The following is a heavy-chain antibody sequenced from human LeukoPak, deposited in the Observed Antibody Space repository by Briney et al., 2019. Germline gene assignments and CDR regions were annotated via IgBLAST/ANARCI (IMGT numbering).Heavy chain of an antibody. J-gene: IGHJ4*02. CDR3: AKDGMATISYYFDY. D-gene: IGHD5-24*01. CDR2: ISGSGGST. CDR1: GFTFSSYA. V-gene: IGHV3-23*01. Sequence: GGSLRLSCAASGFTFSSYAMSWVRQAPGKGLEWVSAISGSGGSTYYADSVKGRFTISRDNSKNTLYLQMNGLRAEDTAVYYCAKDGMATISYYFDYWGQGTLVTVSS.